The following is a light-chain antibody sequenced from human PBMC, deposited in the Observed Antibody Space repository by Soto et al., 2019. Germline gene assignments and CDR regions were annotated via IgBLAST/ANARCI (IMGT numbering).Light chain of an antibody. Sequence: IQMTQSPSSLAASVGDRVTTTCRASQAISTYVNWYRQKSGAAPELLIYDASTLQSAVPSRFRGGGSGTDFTLTISSLQLEDFATYYCQQSYNTPQTFGQGTKVDIK. CDR2: DAS. J-gene: IGKJ1*01. CDR3: QQSYNTPQT. V-gene: IGKV1-39*01. CDR1: QAISTY.